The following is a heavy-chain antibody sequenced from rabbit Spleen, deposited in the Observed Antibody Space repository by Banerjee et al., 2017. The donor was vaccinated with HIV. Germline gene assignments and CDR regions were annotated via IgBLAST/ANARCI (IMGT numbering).Heavy chain of an antibody. D-gene: IGHD2-1*01. CDR2: IYGSSGST. V-gene: IGHV1S40*01. J-gene: IGHJ6*02. Sequence: QSLEESGGDLVKPGASLTLTCTASGFSFSGSYWICWVRQAPGKGLEWIGCIYGSSGSTYYASWAKGRFTISKTSSTTVTLQMTSLTAADTATYFCARGLSGYGEYGDTAFDSWGPGTLVTVS. CDR1: GFSFSGSYW. CDR3: ARGLSGYGEYGDTAFDS.